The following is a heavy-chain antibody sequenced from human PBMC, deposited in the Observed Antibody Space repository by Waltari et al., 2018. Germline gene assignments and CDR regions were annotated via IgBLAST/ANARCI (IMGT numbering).Heavy chain of an antibody. CDR3: ARGYLELRPPYYYYYMDG. CDR2: LTPICGTA. CDR1: GGTFSSYA. V-gene: IGHV1-69*12. Sequence: QVQLVQSGAEVKKPGSSVKVSCKASGGTFSSYAISWVRQAPGQGLEWMGGLTPICGTAKYAQKCQGRVTNTADEATSTADMELSSVRSEDTAVYYCARGYLELRPPYYYYYMDGWGKGTTGTISS. D-gene: IGHD1-7*01. J-gene: IGHJ6*03.